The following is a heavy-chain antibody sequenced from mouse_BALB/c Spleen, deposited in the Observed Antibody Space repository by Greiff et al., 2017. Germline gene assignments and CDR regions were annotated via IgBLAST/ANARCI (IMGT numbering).Heavy chain of an antibody. CDR2: IRLKSDNYAT. CDR3: ARGTSWFAY. Sequence: EVKLEESGGGLVQPGGSMKLSCVASGFTFSSYWMSWVRQSPEKGLEWVAEIRLKSDNYATHYAESVKGKFTISRDDSKSRLYLQMNSLRAEDTGIYYCARGTSWFAYWGQGTLVTVSA. V-gene: IGHV6-6*02. J-gene: IGHJ3*01. CDR1: GFTFSSYW.